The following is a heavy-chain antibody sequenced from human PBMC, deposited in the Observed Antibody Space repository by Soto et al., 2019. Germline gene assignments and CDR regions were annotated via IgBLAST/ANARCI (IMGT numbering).Heavy chain of an antibody. CDR3: GRDLRDWDSGSYSYDY. D-gene: IGHD1-26*01. V-gene: IGHV3-9*01. CDR1: GFNFHNYA. CDR2: ISWNSGNI. J-gene: IGHJ4*02. Sequence: LILSCAAAGFNFHNYAMHWVRQAPGKGLEWVAGISWNSGNIDFGDSVKGRFTIPRDNAKNSLYLQMNSLRAEDTAVYYCGRDLRDWDSGSYSYDYWGQGTLVTVSS.